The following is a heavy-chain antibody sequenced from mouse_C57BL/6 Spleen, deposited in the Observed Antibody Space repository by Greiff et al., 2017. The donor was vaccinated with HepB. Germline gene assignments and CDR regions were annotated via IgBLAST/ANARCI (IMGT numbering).Heavy chain of an antibody. Sequence: VMLVESEGGLVQPGSSMKLSCTASGFTFSDYYMAWVRQVPEKGLEWVANINYDGSSTYYLDSLKSRFIISRDNAKNILYLQMSSLKSEDTATYYCARYYYGSRVYWYFDVWGTGTTVTVSS. J-gene: IGHJ1*03. D-gene: IGHD1-1*01. CDR1: GFTFSDYY. CDR2: INYDGSST. V-gene: IGHV5-16*01. CDR3: ARYYYGSRVYWYFDV.